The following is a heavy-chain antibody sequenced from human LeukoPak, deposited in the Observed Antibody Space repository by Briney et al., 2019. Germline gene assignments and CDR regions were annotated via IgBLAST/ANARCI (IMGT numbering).Heavy chain of an antibody. CDR1: GGSISSSSYY. J-gene: IGHJ4*02. V-gene: IGHV4-39*01. CDR3: ARMIGGDYVF. Sequence: SETLSLTCTVSGGSISSSSYYWGWIRQPPGKGLEWIGSIYYSGSTYYNPSLKSRVTISVDTSKNQFSLKLSSVTAADTAVYYCARMIGGDYVFWGQGTLVTVSS. D-gene: IGHD4-17*01. CDR2: IYYSGST.